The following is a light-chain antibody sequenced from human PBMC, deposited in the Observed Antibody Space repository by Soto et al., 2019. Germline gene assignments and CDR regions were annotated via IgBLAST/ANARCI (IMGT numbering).Light chain of an antibody. CDR1: SSNIGINT. CDR3: ATWDDSLDVHV. CDR2: GNN. V-gene: IGLV1-44*01. J-gene: IGLJ1*01. Sequence: QSVLTQPPSASGTPGQTITISCSGGSSNIGINTVNWYEHLPGTAPRLLIYGNNQRPSGVPDRFSGSKSGTSASLAISGRQSEDEGHYYCATWDDSLDVHVFGTGTKLT.